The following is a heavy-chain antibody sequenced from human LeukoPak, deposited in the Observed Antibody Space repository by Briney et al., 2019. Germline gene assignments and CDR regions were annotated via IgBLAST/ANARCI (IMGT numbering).Heavy chain of an antibody. J-gene: IGHJ4*02. Sequence: SETLSLTCTVSGGSISSSSSYWGWIRQPPGKGLEWIGSMFSRGNTYYNPSLQSRVTISVDTSKNQFSLKVSSVTAADTAVYYCAREKNGNEPFDYWGQGTLVTVSS. CDR3: AREKNGNEPFDY. CDR1: GGSISSSSSY. CDR2: MFSRGNT. V-gene: IGHV4-39*07. D-gene: IGHD4-23*01.